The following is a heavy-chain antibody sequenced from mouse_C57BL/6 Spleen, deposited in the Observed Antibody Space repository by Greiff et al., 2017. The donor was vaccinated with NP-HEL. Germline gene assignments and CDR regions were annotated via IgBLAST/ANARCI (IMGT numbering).Heavy chain of an antibody. D-gene: IGHD1-1*01. CDR2: IHPNSGST. Sequence: QVQLQQPGAELVKPGASVKLSCKASGYTFTSYWMHWVKQRPGQGLEWIGMIHPNSGSTNYNEKFKSKATLTVDKSSSTAYMQLSSLTSEDSAVYYCAREEIITTIYFDYWGQGTTLTVSS. CDR1: GYTFTSYW. J-gene: IGHJ2*01. V-gene: IGHV1-64*01. CDR3: AREEIITTIYFDY.